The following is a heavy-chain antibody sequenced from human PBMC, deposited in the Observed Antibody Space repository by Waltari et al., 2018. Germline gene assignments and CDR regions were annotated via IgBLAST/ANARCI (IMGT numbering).Heavy chain of an antibody. Sequence: EVRLVESGGGLVKPGGSLRLSCAASGFTFSSYGMNWVRQAPGKGLEWGSFSSSAETYIYYADSVKGRFTISRDNADNSLYLQLNSLRAEDTAIYYCARGNFDKPFDYWGQGTLVTVSS. J-gene: IGHJ4*02. D-gene: IGHD3-22*01. CDR3: ARGNFDKPFDY. CDR1: GFTFSSYG. V-gene: IGHV3-21*01. CDR2: SSSAETYI.